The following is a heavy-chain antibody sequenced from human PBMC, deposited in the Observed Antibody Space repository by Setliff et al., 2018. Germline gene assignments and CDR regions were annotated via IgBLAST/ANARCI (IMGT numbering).Heavy chain of an antibody. CDR1: NYSISTVYY. CDR2: IQRTGST. D-gene: IGHD2-15*01. Sequence: SETLSLTCIVSNYSISTVYYWGWIRQPPGKGLEWIGSIQRTGSTFYNPSLKSRVTISMDTSKNHFSLKLSSVTASDTAVYYCASERESASRQTYFDSWGQGTLVTVSS. J-gene: IGHJ4*02. V-gene: IGHV4-38-2*02. CDR3: ASERESASRQTYFDS.